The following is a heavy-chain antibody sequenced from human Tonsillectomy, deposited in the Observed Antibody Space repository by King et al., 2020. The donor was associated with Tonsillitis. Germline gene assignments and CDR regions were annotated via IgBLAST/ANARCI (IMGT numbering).Heavy chain of an antibody. Sequence: VQLQQWGAGLLKPSETLSLTCAVYGGSFSAYYWSWIRQPPGKGLEWIGEINHSGSTTYNPSLKSRVTISVDTSKKQFSLRLTSVTAADTAVHHCARTDRALVMLVISWGQGTLVSVSS. CDR3: ARTDRALVMLVIS. V-gene: IGHV4-34*01. D-gene: IGHD5-18*01. CDR2: INHSGST. J-gene: IGHJ5*02. CDR1: GGSFSAYY.